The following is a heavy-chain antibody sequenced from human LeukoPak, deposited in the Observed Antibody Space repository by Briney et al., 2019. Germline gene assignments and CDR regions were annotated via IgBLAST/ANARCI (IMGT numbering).Heavy chain of an antibody. D-gene: IGHD6-19*01. J-gene: IGHJ4*02. Sequence: PSETLSLTCTVSGGSISSGGYYWSWIRQHLGKGLEWIGYIYYSGSTYYNPSLKSRVTISVDTSKNQFSLKLSSVTAADTAVYYCARVGSSGWYYFDYWGQGTLVTVSS. CDR3: ARVGSSGWYYFDY. CDR2: IYYSGST. V-gene: IGHV4-31*03. CDR1: GGSISSGGYY.